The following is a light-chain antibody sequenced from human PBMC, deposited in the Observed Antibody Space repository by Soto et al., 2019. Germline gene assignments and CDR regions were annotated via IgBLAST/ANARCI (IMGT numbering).Light chain of an antibody. CDR1: SSDVGGYNY. Sequence: QSVLTQPASVSGSPGQSITISCTGTSSDVGGYNYVSWYQHHPGKAPKLMIYEVSNRPSGVSNRFSGSKSGNTASLTISGLQAEDEADYYCSSYTSSTLYVFGTATKPTV. CDR2: EVS. J-gene: IGLJ1*01. V-gene: IGLV2-14*01. CDR3: SSYTSSTLYV.